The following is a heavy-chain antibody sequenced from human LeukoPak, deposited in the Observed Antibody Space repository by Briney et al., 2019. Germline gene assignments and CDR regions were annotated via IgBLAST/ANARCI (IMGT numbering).Heavy chain of an antibody. CDR3: ARAAAVAVDC. D-gene: IGHD6-19*01. V-gene: IGHV4-61*02. Sequence: SETLSLTCTVSGGSISGGSYYWSWIRQPAGKGLEWIGRIYTSGSTTYSPSLESRVTISVDTSKNQFSLKLSSVTAADTAVYYCARAAAVAVDCWGQGTLVTVSS. CDR1: GGSISGGSYY. J-gene: IGHJ4*02. CDR2: IYTSGST.